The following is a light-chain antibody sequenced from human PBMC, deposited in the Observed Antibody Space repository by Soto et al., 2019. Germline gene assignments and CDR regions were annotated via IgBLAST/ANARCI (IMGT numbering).Light chain of an antibody. J-gene: IGKJ1*01. CDR3: QQSDSTPQT. Sequence: DIQMTQSPSSLSASVGDRVTISCRASQSISNYLNWYQQKPGTAPKLLIYAASSLQSGVPSRFSGSGSGTDFTLIISSLQIEDFATYLCQQSDSTPQTFGQGTKVEIK. V-gene: IGKV1-39*01. CDR2: AAS. CDR1: QSISNY.